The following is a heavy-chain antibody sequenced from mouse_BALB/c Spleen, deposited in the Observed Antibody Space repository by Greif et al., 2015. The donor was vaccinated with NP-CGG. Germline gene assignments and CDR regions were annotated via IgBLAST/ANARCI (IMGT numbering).Heavy chain of an antibody. CDR3: ARYDYYFDY. CDR1: GFTLSSFG. Sequence: EVKLVESGGGLVQPGGSRKLSCAASGFTLSSFGMHWVRQAPEKGLEWVAYISSGSSTIYYADTVKGRFTISRDNPKNTLFLQMTSLRSEDTAMYYCARYDYYFDYWGQGTTLTVSS. J-gene: IGHJ2*01. CDR2: ISSGSSTI. D-gene: IGHD2-4*01. V-gene: IGHV5-17*02.